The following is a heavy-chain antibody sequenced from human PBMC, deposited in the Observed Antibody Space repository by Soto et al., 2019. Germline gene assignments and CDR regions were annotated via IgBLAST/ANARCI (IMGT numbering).Heavy chain of an antibody. Sequence: QVQLQESGPGLVKPSETLSLTCTVSGGSISSYYWSWIRQPPGKVLERIGYIYYSGSTNDNPSLTPRVTLTVGTSKNRFSLKPSSVTAADATVYYCARSDGRYWGQGTLVTVSS. J-gene: IGHJ4*02. V-gene: IGHV4-59*13. CDR1: GGSISSYY. CDR3: ARSDGRY. CDR2: IYYSGST.